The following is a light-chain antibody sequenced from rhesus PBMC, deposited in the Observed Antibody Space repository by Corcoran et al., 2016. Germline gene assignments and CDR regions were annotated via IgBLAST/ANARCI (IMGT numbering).Light chain of an antibody. Sequence: DIHMTQSPSFLSASVGDRVTITCRASQGIIDYLSWYQQKLGKPPTRLVYAASNLESGVPSRFSGSGSGTDFTLTISSLPPDDFATYFCLQGYSTPWTFGQGTKVEIE. CDR2: AAS. J-gene: IGKJ1*01. CDR1: QGIIDY. V-gene: IGKV1-36*02. CDR3: LQGYSTPWT.